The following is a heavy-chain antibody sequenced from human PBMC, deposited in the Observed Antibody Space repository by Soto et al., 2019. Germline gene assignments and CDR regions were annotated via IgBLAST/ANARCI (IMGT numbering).Heavy chain of an antibody. CDR3: ARENPNAFDI. J-gene: IGHJ3*02. CDR1: GYIFSTYG. Sequence: ASVKVSCKASGYIFSTYGISCVRQAPGQGLEWMGWISAYNGNTNYAQKLQGRVTMTTDTSTSTAYMELRSLRSDDTAVYYCARENPNAFDIWGQGTMVTVSS. V-gene: IGHV1-18*01. CDR2: ISAYNGNT.